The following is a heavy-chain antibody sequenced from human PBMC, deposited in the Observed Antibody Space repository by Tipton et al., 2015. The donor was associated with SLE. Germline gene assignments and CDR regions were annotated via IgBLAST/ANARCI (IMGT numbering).Heavy chain of an antibody. J-gene: IGHJ6*02. D-gene: IGHD3-10*01. V-gene: IGHV3-23*01. Sequence: SLRLSCAASGFMFSNYGMNWVRQAPGKGLEWVSGISGSGDSTNYADSVKGRFTISRDNSKNTLYLQMNSLRAEDTAVYYCAKRLLWFGEPLYGMDVWGQGTTVTVSS. CDR3: AKRLLWFGEPLYGMDV. CDR2: ISGSGDST. CDR1: GFMFSNYG.